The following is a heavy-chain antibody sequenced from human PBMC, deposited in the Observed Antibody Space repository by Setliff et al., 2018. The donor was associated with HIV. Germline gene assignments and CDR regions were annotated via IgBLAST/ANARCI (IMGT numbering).Heavy chain of an antibody. CDR2: IFYSGTT. Sequence: SETLSLTCIVSGGSISSSSNYWGWIRQPPGKGLEWIGSIFYSGTTYYNQSLKSRVTISVDMSKNQLSLKLTSTTAADTSVYYCARSPAAEGYWGRGTLVTVSS. V-gene: IGHV4-39*01. CDR3: ARSPAAEGY. D-gene: IGHD6-13*01. CDR1: GGSISSSSNY. J-gene: IGHJ4*02.